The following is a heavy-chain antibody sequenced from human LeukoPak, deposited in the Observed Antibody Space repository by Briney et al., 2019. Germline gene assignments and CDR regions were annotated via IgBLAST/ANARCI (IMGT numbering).Heavy chain of an antibody. CDR2: IYYSGST. Sequence: SETLSLTCTVSGGSISSSSYYWGWIRQPPGKGLEWIGSIYYSGSTYYNPSLKSRVTISVDTSKNQFSLKLSSVTAADTAVYYCARHAEGVTTGWFDPWGQGTLVTVSS. CDR3: ARHAEGVTTGWFDP. CDR1: GGSISSSSYY. J-gene: IGHJ5*02. D-gene: IGHD1-1*01. V-gene: IGHV4-39*01.